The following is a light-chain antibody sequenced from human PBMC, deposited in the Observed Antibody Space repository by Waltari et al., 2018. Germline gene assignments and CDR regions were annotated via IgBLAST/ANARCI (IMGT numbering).Light chain of an antibody. CDR3: SSHTSSVPHV. V-gene: IGLV2-14*01. CDR2: EVS. J-gene: IGLJ1*01. CDR1: SNDVGGYGY. Sequence: QSALTQPASVSGSPGQSLPISSPGTSNDVGGYGYVPWYQQYPGKAPKLIIYEVSYRPSGISTRFSGSKSGNTASLTISGLQAEDEADYYCSSHTSSVPHVFGTGTRVTVV.